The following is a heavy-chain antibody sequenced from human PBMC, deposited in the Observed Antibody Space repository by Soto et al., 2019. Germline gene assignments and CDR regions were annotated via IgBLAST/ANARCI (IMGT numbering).Heavy chain of an antibody. CDR2: ILYDGSNK. CDR1: GFTFNTYG. CDR3: TKDTFGGYDFYYYYYMDV. V-gene: IGHV3-30*18. J-gene: IGHJ6*03. D-gene: IGHD5-12*01. Sequence: QVQLVESGGGVVQPGRSLRLSCAASGFTFNTYGMHWVRQAPGKGLEWVALILYDGSNKYYADSVKGRFTISRDNSKNTLSLQMHSLRAEDMAVYYCTKDTFGGYDFYYYYYMDVWGKGTTVTVSS.